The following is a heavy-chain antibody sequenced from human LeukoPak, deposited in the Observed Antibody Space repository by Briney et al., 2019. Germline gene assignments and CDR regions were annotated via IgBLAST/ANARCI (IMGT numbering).Heavy chain of an antibody. V-gene: IGHV4-4*07. D-gene: IGHD1-26*01. CDR2: IYTSGST. Sequence: SETLSLTCTVSGDSISSYYCTWIRQPAGKGLEWIGRIYTSGSTSYNPSLQSRVTMSVDTSKNQFSLKLSSVTAADTAMYYCARETGSYSRIDYWGQGTLVTVSS. CDR1: GDSISSYY. J-gene: IGHJ4*02. CDR3: ARETGSYSRIDY.